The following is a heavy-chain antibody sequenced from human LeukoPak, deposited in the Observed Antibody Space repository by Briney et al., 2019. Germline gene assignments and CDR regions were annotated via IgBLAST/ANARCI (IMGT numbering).Heavy chain of an antibody. CDR1: GGSISSYY. V-gene: IGHV4-59*01. CDR3: ARGGGYSSGLSY. J-gene: IGHJ4*02. CDR2: IYYSGSA. Sequence: SETLSLTCTVSGGSISSYYWSWIRQPPGKGLEWIGYIYYSGSANYNPSLKSRVTISVDTSKNQFSPKLSSVTAADTAVYYCARGGGYSSGLSYWGQGALVTVSS. D-gene: IGHD2-15*01.